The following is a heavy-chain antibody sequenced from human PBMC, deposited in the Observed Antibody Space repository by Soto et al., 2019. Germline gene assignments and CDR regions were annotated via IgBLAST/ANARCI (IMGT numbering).Heavy chain of an antibody. J-gene: IGHJ6*02. CDR3: ARAASSSSPHSYYYGMDV. CDR1: GFTFSDHY. D-gene: IGHD6-6*01. Sequence: EVQLVESGGGLVQPGGSLRLSCVASGFTFSDHYMDWVRQAPGKGLEWGSRSRNKANDYTTEYAASVKGRFTISRDDLKNSLDLQMNRLKTEDTAVYYCARAASSSSPHSYYYGMDVWGQGTTVTVSS. V-gene: IGHV3-72*01. CDR2: SRNKANDYTT.